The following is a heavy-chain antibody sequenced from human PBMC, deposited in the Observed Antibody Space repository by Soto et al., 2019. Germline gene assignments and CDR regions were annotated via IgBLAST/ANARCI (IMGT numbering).Heavy chain of an antibody. D-gene: IGHD2-15*01. CDR1: GFTFSNAW. V-gene: IGHV3-15*07. CDR3: TTDGDIVVVVAAYGMDV. J-gene: IGHJ6*02. CDR2: IKSKNDGGTT. Sequence: EVQLVESGGGLVKPGGSLRLSCAASGFTFSNAWMNWVRQAPGKGLEWVGRIKSKNDGGTTDYAAPGKGRFTISSDDSKNTLYLQMNSLKTEDTAVYYCTTDGDIVVVVAAYGMDVWGQGTTVTVSS.